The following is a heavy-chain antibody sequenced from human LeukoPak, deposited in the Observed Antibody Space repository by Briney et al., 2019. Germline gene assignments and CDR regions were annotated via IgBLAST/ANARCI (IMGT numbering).Heavy chain of an antibody. D-gene: IGHD3-22*01. Sequence: SETLSLTCTVSGGSISSYYWSWIRQPPGKGLEWIGYIYYSGSTNYNPSLKSRVTISVDTSKNQFSLKLSSVTAADTAVYYCAKKPPYYYNSSVYYYFDYGAKGPLATVS. CDR3: AKKPPYYYNSSVYYYFDY. CDR2: IYYSGST. J-gene: IGHJ4*02. V-gene: IGHV4-59*08. CDR1: GGSISSYY.